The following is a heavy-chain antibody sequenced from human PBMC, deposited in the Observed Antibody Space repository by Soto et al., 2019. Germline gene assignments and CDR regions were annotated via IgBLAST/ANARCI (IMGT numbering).Heavy chain of an antibody. D-gene: IGHD3-3*01. CDR2: ISGSDGKT. CDR1: GFSFGSYA. J-gene: IGHJ4*02. CDR3: ARWSYLDY. V-gene: IGHV3-23*01. Sequence: GGSVRLSCAASGFSFGSYALSWVRQAPGKGLEWVSTISGSDGKTFYADSVKGRFSISRDTSQSALYLQMNSLRADDTAMYYCARWSYLDYWGQGTRVTVSS.